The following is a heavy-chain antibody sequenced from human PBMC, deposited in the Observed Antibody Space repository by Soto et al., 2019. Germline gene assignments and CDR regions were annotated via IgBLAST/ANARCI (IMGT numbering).Heavy chain of an antibody. CDR1: GYSFSSYG. Sequence: QVQLVQSGAEVKKPGASVKVSCKASGYSFSSYGISWVRQAPGQGLEWMGWISAYNGNTDYAQKLQGRVTMTTDTTTSEAYGEVSGLVSDATAVYYCAEGRQGQQLAELSGYHGMDV. V-gene: IGHV1-18*01. CDR3: AEGRQGQQLAELSGYHGMDV. D-gene: IGHD6-13*01. J-gene: IGHJ6*01. CDR2: ISAYNGNT.